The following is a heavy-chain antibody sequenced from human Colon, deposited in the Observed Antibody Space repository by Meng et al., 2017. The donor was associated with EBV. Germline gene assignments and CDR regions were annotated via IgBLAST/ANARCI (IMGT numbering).Heavy chain of an antibody. CDR1: GDSVTKGGYT. J-gene: IGHJ4*02. CDR3: ARDTSTWGNKGLDH. V-gene: IGHV4-30-2*01. CDR2: IYHSGST. D-gene: IGHD7-27*01. Sequence: QPPELGSGLVKPSQNLSLTFVVSGDSVTKGGYTWSWIRQPPGKGLEWIGYIYHSGSTKYNPSLKSRVTISVDTSKNQFSLKLSSVTAADTAVYYCARDTSTWGNKGLDHWGQGILVTVSS.